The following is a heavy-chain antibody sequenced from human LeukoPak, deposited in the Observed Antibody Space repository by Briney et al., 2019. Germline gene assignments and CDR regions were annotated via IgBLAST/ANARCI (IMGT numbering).Heavy chain of an antibody. CDR1: GGSFSSYY. V-gene: IGHV4-39*07. CDR2: IYYSGST. J-gene: IGHJ4*02. Sequence: PSETLSLTCAVYGGSFSSYYWGWIRQPPGKGLEWIGSIYYSGSTYYNPSLKSRVTISVDTSKNQFSLKLSSVTAADTAVYCCARDAVEKLDDYDSSGYYGYWGQGTLVTVSS. CDR3: ARDAVEKLDDYDSSGYYGY. D-gene: IGHD3-22*01.